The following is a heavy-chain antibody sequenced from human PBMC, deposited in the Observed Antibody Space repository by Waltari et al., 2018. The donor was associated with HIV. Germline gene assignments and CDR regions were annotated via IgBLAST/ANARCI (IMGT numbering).Heavy chain of an antibody. J-gene: IGHJ6*02. Sequence: QLQLQQSGPGLVKPSETLSLTCTVSGGSVINSDYYWDFIRQSPGKGLEWIGNIYYTGATFYNPSLEGRVTMSADLSRNQFSLRLNSVTAADTAIYYCARRPRMAAFYLYYGMDVWGQGTTVTVSS. CDR1: GGSVINSDYY. V-gene: IGHV4-39*01. CDR2: IYYTGAT. D-gene: IGHD2-8*01. CDR3: ARRPRMAAFYLYYGMDV.